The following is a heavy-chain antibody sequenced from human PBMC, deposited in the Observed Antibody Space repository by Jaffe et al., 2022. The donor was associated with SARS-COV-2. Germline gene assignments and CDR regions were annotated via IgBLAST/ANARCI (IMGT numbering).Heavy chain of an antibody. J-gene: IGHJ4*02. V-gene: IGHV4-39*01. CDR3: ARHDYDSSSWTTFDY. D-gene: IGHD6-13*01. Sequence: QLQLQESGPGLVKPSETLSLTCTVSGGSISSSSYYWGWIRQPPGKGLEWIGSIYYSGSTYYNPSLKSRVTISVDTSKNQFSLKLSSVTAADTAVYYCARHDYDSSSWTTFDYWGQGTLVTVSS. CDR1: GGSISSSSYY. CDR2: IYYSGST.